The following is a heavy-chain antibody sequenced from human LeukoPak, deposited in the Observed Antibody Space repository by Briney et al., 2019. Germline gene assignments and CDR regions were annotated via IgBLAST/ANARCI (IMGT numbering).Heavy chain of an antibody. CDR1: GFTFNTYP. D-gene: IGHD3-22*01. J-gene: IGHJ4*02. Sequence: PGGSLRLSCAASGFTFNTYPMHWVRQAPGKGLEWVALIQDDGAKTNYADSVRGRFTIFRDNSRSTVYLQMNNLKPDDTAVYYCATQTITLVVVISPFDYWGQGALVTVSS. CDR3: ATQTITLVVVISPFDY. CDR2: IQDDGAKT. V-gene: IGHV3-30*02.